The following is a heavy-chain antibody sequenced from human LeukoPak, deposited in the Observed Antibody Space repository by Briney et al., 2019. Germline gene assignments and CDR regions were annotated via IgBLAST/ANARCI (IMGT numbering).Heavy chain of an antibody. CDR1: GGTFISYA. J-gene: IGHJ5*02. D-gene: IGHD3-22*01. V-gene: IGHV1-69*05. CDR2: IIPIFGTA. CDR3: TRDQRFRSYSYNSSGYPTPPGWFDT. Sequence: ASVKVSCKASGGTFISYAISWVRQAPGQGLEWMGRIIPIFGTANYAQKFQGRVTITTDESTSTAYMELSSLRSEDTAVYYCTRDQRFRSYSYNSSGYPTPPGWFDTWGQGTLVTVSS.